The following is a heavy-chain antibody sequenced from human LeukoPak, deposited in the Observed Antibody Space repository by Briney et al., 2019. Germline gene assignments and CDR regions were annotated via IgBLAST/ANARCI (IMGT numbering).Heavy chain of an antibody. CDR2: IDSSGGYM. J-gene: IGHJ4*02. CDR3: LRGDRRDY. CDR1: GFALSTYS. Sequence: GGSLRLSCEASGFALSTYSMNWARQAPGKGLEWVSSIDSSGGYMFYADSVKGRFIISRDNAKDSLYLQMNSLRVEDTAVYYCLRGDRRDYWGQGTLVTVSS. V-gene: IGHV3-21*06.